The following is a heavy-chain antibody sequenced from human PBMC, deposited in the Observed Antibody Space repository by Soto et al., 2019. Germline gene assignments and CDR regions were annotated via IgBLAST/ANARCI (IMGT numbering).Heavy chain of an antibody. D-gene: IGHD3-22*01. CDR2: ISAYNGNT. V-gene: IGHV1-18*01. CDR1: GYTFTSYG. CDR3: ARGRGGDDSSGYFDY. Sequence: ASVKVSCKASGYTFTSYGISWVRQAPGQGLEWMGWISAYNGNTNYAQKLQGRVTMTTDTSTSTAYMELCSLRSDDTAVYYCARGRGGDDSSGYFDYWGQGTLVTVSS. J-gene: IGHJ4*02.